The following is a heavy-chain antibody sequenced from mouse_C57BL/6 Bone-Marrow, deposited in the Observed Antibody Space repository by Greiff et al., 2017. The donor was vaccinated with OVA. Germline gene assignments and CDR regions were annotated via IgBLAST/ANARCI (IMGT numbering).Heavy chain of an antibody. CDR1: GFTFPSYG. CDR3: AKRANDDFAY. V-gene: IGHV5-6*02. J-gene: IGHJ3*01. CDR2: ISSGGSYT. Sequence: EVKLVESGGDLVKPGGSLKLSCAASGFTFPSYGMSWVRQTPDQRLEWVATISSGGSYTYYPDSVKGRFTISRATAKHTRYLQLSSLESEDTARYNCAKRANDDFAYWGQGTLGTVSA. D-gene: IGHD2-3*01.